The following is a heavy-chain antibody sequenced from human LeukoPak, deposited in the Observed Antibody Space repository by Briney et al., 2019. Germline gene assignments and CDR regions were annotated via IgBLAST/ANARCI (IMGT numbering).Heavy chain of an antibody. CDR3: ARNARGRPSDY. D-gene: IGHD3-16*01. Sequence: SETLSLICNVSGGSISNSHYYWGWIRQPPGKGLEWIGSMHYSGTTYHNPSLRSRVTISVDTSKNQFSLRLISVTAADTAVYYCARNARGRPSDYWGEGTLVTVSS. V-gene: IGHV4-39*01. CDR2: MHYSGTT. J-gene: IGHJ4*02. CDR1: GGSISNSHYY.